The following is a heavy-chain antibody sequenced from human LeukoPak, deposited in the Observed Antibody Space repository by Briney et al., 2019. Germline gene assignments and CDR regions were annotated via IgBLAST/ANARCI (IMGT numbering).Heavy chain of an antibody. D-gene: IGHD5-18*01. CDR1: GGSISSYY. CDR3: ARASSGYSYGYGGL. CDR2: IYYSGST. Sequence: SETLSLTCTVSGGSISSYYWSWIRQPPGKGLEWIGYIYYSGSTNYNPSLKSRVTISVDTSKNQFSLKLSSVTAADTAVYYCARASSGYSYGYGGLWGQGTLVTVSS. J-gene: IGHJ4*02. V-gene: IGHV4-59*01.